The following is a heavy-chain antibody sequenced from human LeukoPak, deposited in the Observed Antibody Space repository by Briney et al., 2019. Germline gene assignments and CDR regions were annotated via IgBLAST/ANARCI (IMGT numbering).Heavy chain of an antibody. D-gene: IGHD3-10*01. CDR2: LHSDGSNT. J-gene: IGHJ4*02. CDR3: AKRGVVIRVVLVGFHKEAYYFDS. CDR1: GFTFSGFW. Sequence: GGSLRLSCAASGFTFSGFWMHWVRQAPGKGQVWISRLHSDGSNTDYADSVKGRFTISRDNPKNTLYLQMNSLRAEDTAVDFCAKRGVVIRVVLVGFHKEAYYFDSWGQGALVTVSS. V-gene: IGHV3-74*01.